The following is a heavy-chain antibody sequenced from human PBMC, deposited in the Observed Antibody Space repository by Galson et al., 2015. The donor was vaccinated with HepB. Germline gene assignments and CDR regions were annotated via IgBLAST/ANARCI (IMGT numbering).Heavy chain of an antibody. D-gene: IGHD2-15*01. CDR2: IYSGGST. CDR1: GFTVSSNY. Sequence: LRLSCAASGFTVSSNYMSWVRQAPGKGLEWVSVIYSGGSTYYADSVKGRFTISRDNSKNTLYLQMNSLRAEDTAVYYCARACSGGSCYSLDAFDIWGQGTMVTVSS. CDR3: ARACSGGSCYSLDAFDI. V-gene: IGHV3-53*01. J-gene: IGHJ3*02.